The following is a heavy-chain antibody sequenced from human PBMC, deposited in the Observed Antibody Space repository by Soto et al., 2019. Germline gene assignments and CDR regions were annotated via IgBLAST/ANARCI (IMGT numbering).Heavy chain of an antibody. CDR3: ARGACPYGDYGGSYYYDMDV. D-gene: IGHD4-17*01. Sequence: QVQLQESGPGLVKPSETLSLTCTVSGGSISSYYWSWIRQPPGKGLEWIGPIYYSGSTNYNPTLKSGVTISVDSSKNQFSLKLCSLTAADTAVYYCARGACPYGDYGGSYYYDMDVWGKGTTVTVSS. V-gene: IGHV4-59*01. J-gene: IGHJ6*03. CDR2: IYYSGST. CDR1: GGSISSYY.